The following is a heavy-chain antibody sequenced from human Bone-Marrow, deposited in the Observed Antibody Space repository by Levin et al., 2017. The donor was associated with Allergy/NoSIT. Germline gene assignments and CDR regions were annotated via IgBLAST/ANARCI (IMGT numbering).Heavy chain of an antibody. D-gene: IGHD2-2*01. Sequence: GESLKISCAASGFTFSSYAMSWVRQAPGKGLEWVSAISGSGGSTYYADSVKGRFTISRDNSKNTLYLQMNSLRAEDTAVYYCAKGYCSSTSCSTFDPWGQGTLVTVSS. J-gene: IGHJ5*02. CDR3: AKGYCSSTSCSTFDP. CDR2: ISGSGGST. V-gene: IGHV3-23*01. CDR1: GFTFSSYA.